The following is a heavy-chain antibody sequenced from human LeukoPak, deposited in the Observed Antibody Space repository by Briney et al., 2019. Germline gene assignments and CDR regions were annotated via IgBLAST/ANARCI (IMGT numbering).Heavy chain of an antibody. D-gene: IGHD5-24*01. CDR3: ARETRVRWTDY. CDR1: GFTFSSYT. CDR2: ITRSSIYI. J-gene: IGHJ4*02. V-gene: IGHV3-21*01. Sequence: GGSLRLSCAASGFTFSSYTMSWVRQNPGKGLEWVSSITRSSIYIYYSDSVKGRFTISRDNAKNSLYLQMNSLRAEDTAVYYCARETRVRWTDYWGQGILVTVSS.